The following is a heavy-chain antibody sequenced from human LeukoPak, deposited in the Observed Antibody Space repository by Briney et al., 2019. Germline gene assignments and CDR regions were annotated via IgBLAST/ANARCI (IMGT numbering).Heavy chain of an antibody. CDR1: GGSISTSNYY. Sequence: PSETLSLTCTVSGGSISTSNYYWGWIRQPPGKGLEWIGNIFYSGSTYYSPSLRSRVTISLDTSRNQFSLKLSSVTAADTAVYYCARLAAAGKYIDYWGQGTLVTVSS. CDR3: ARLAAAGKYIDY. CDR2: IFYSGST. D-gene: IGHD6-13*01. V-gene: IGHV4-39*07. J-gene: IGHJ4*02.